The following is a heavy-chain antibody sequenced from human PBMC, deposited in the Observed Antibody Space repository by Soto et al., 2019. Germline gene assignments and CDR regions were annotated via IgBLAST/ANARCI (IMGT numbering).Heavy chain of an antibody. CDR2: INPNSGGT. CDR1: GYTFTGYY. D-gene: IGHD2-2*01. CDR3: AMCSTLLYCSSTSCLNDAFDI. Sequence: GASVKVSCKASGYTFTGYYMHWVRQAPGQGLEWMGWINPNSGGTNYAQKFQGWVTMTRDTSISTAYMELSRLRSDDTAVYYCAMCSTLLYCSSTSCLNDAFDIWGQGTMVTVSS. V-gene: IGHV1-2*04. J-gene: IGHJ3*02.